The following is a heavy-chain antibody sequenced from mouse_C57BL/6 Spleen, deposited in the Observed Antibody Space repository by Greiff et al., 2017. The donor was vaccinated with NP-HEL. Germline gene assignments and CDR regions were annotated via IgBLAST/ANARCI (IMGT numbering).Heavy chain of an antibody. Sequence: EVQLQQSGPELVKPGASVKISCKASGYSFTDYNMNWVKQSNGKSLEWIGVINPNYGTTSYNQKFKGKATLTVDQSSSTAYMQLNSLTSEDSAVYFCARSGYGNYEDYAMDYWGQGTSVTVSS. V-gene: IGHV1-39*01. D-gene: IGHD2-10*02. CDR1: GYSFTDYN. CDR3: ARSGYGNYEDYAMDY. J-gene: IGHJ4*01. CDR2: INPNYGTT.